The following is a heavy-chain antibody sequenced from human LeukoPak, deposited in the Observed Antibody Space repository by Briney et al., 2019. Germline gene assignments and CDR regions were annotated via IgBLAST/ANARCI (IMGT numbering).Heavy chain of an antibody. D-gene: IGHD3-10*01. Sequence: KSLKFSCKASGYTFTHQWIGWVGQKSGSGLEWMGIIYPRDSDTRYSPSFQGHVSISADTSINTAYLEWSRLEASDTAIYYWARHSDVIGAIWGQGTLVTVSS. J-gene: IGHJ4*02. CDR2: IYPRDSDT. CDR1: GYTFTHQW. CDR3: ARHSDVIGAI. V-gene: IGHV5-51*01.